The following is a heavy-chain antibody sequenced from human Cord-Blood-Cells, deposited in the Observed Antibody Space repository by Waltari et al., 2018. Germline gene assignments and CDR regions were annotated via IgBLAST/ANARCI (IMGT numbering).Heavy chain of an antibody. V-gene: IGHV3-74*01. CDR3: ARDTAGIDY. J-gene: IGHJ4*02. Sequence: EVQLVESGGGLVQPGGSLRLSCAASGFTFSSYWMHWVRQAPGKGLGWVSCSNSEGSSTSYSDSVQGRFPISRANATNTLYLQMNSLRAEDTAVYYCARDTAGIDYWGQGTLVTVSS. D-gene: IGHD1-1*01. CDR1: GFTFSSYW. CDR2: SNSEGSST.